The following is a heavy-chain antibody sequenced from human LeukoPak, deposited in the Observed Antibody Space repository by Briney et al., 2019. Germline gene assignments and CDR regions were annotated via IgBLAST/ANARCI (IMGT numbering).Heavy chain of an antibody. D-gene: IGHD3-16*01. J-gene: IGHJ6*03. Sequence: PGGSLRLSCAASGFTFSSFGMHWVRQAPGKGLDWVAFIRFDGSNEHHADSVKGRFTISRDNAKNSLYLQMNSLRAEDTAVYYCARFGYYYYYMDVWGKGTTVTVSS. CDR1: GFTFSSFG. CDR2: IRFDGSNE. V-gene: IGHV3-30*02. CDR3: ARFGYYYYYMDV.